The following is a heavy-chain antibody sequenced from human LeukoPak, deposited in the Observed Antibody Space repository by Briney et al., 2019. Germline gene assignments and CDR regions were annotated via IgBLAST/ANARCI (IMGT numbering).Heavy chain of an antibody. CDR3: ARDLGEQWLVPRGFFDY. D-gene: IGHD6-19*01. CDR2: INPSGGST. J-gene: IGHJ4*02. CDR1: RYTFTSYY. Sequence: ASVKVSCKASRYTFTSYYMHWVRQAPGQGLEWMAIINPSGGSTSYAQKFQGRVTMTRDMSTSTVYMELSSLRSEDTAVYDCARDLGEQWLVPRGFFDYWGQGTLVTVSS. V-gene: IGHV1-46*01.